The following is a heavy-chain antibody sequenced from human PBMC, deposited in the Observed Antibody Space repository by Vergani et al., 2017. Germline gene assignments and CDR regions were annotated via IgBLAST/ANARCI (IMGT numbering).Heavy chain of an antibody. CDR3: ARLPVRGVSIDY. J-gene: IGHJ4*02. Sequence: QVQLVESGGGVVQPGRSLRLSCAASGFTFSSYAMHWVRQAPGKGLEWVAVISYDGSNKYYADSVKGRFTISRDNSKNTLYLQMNSLRAEDTAVYYCARLPVRGVSIDYWGQGTLVTVSS. CDR1: GFTFSSYA. V-gene: IGHV3-30-3*01. CDR2: ISYDGSNK. D-gene: IGHD3-10*02.